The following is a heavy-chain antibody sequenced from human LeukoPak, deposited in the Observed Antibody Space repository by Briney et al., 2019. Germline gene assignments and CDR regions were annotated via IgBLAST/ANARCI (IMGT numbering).Heavy chain of an antibody. Sequence: SETLSLTCAVYGGPFSGYYWSWIRQPPGKGLEWIGEINHSGSTNYNPSLKSRVTISVDTSKNQFSLKLSSVTAADTAVYYCARGLGRIGPAGYRASRTNWFDPWGQGTLVTVSS. D-gene: IGHD2-2*01. CDR2: INHSGST. CDR3: ARGLGRIGPAGYRASRTNWFDP. J-gene: IGHJ5*02. CDR1: GGPFSGYY. V-gene: IGHV4-34*01.